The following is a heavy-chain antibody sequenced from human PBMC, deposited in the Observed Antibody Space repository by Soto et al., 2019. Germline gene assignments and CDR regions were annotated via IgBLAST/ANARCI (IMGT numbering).Heavy chain of an antibody. CDR1: GFTVSDNY. CDR2: LYSGGRI. CDR3: ARSDRDYSSALNV. J-gene: IGHJ6*02. V-gene: IGHV3-53*01. Sequence: GGSLRLSCAASGFTVSDNYIMWVRQAPGKGLEWVSLLYSGGRIYYADSVKGRFTISRDTSKNTLYLQMDSLRTEDTAVYYCARSDRDYSSALNVWGQGTKVTVYS. D-gene: IGHD5-12*01.